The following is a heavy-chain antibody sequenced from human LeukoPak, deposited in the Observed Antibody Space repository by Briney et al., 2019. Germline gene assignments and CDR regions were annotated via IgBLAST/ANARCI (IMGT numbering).Heavy chain of an antibody. D-gene: IGHD6-25*01. V-gene: IGHV5-10-1*01. J-gene: IGHJ4*02. CDR1: GYTFTIYW. CDR3: TVPQTKGSASPFDY. Sequence: KPGESLGISCKGSGYTFTIYWISWVRQMPGRGLEWIGKIDPSDSYTSYSPSFQGHVTISADKSISAAFLQWSSLKASDTAMYYCTVPQTKGSASPFDYWGQGTPVTVSS. CDR2: IDPSDSYT.